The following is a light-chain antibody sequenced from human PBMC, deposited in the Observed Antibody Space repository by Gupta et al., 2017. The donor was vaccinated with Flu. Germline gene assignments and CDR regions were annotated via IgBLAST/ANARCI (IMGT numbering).Light chain of an antibody. V-gene: IGLV2-14*03. CDR1: SGYRVGYDY. J-gene: IGLJ3*02. CDR3: SSCNGSRTGGV. Sequence: IAVSCAGSSGYRVGYDYVYWYQQRPRTAPKLIVCDDNNRPSGVPDRFSGSKSGTTASLVSTGLQAEDEADYYCSSCNGSRTGGVFGGGTKLTVL. CDR2: DDN.